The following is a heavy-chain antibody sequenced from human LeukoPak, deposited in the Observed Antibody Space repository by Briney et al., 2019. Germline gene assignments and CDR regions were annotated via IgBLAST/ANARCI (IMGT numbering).Heavy chain of an antibody. CDR1: GFTFGDYA. J-gene: IGHJ3*02. CDR3: TRAIPFDAFDI. Sequence: GGSLRLSCAASGFTFGDYAMSWVRQAPGKGLEWVGFIRSKAYGGTTEYAASVEGRFTISRDDSKSIAYLQMNSLKTEDTAVYYCTRAIPFDAFDIWGQGTMVTVSS. V-gene: IGHV3-49*04. CDR2: IRSKAYGGTT.